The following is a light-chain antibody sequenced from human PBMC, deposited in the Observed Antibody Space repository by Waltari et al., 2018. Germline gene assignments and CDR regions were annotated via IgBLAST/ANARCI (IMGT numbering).Light chain of an antibody. CDR2: GAS. J-gene: IGKJ1*01. CDR3: PPCPNVPPWT. CDR1: QSGTRN. Sequence: VETPTLSCRARQSGTRNLAWYQQKPGQAPRLLIYGASTRATGIPARFSGSGSGTEFTLTISSLQSEDFAVVSLPPCPNVPPWTFGQGTKVVIK. V-gene: IGKV3-15*01.